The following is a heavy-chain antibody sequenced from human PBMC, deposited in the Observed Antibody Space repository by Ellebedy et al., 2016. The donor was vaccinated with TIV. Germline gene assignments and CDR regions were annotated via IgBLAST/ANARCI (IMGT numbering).Heavy chain of an antibody. CDR2: ISGDNGDT. J-gene: IGHJ2*01. V-gene: IGHV1-18*04. D-gene: IGHD6-13*01. CDR3: ARDSRSAAAGSVGYFDL. CDR1: GYTFTSYH. Sequence: ASVKVSCKASGYTFTSYHMHWVRQAPGQGLEWMGWISGDNGDTNNAQKFQGRVTMTTDTSTSTAYMELRNLRSDDTAVYYCARDSRSAAAGSVGYFDLWGRGTLVTVSS.